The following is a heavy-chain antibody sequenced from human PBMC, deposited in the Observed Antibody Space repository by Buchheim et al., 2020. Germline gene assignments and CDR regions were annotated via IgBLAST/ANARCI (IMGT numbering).Heavy chain of an antibody. CDR1: GFTFSSYA. CDR3: AKGRVSGWLYFDY. D-gene: IGHD6-19*01. Sequence: EVHLLESGGGLVQPGGSLRLSCAVLGFTFSSYAMSWVRQAPGKGLEWFSGFTGSGGSTYYADSVKGRFTISRDNSTNTLYLQMNSLEAEDTAVYYCAKGRVSGWLYFDYWGQGTL. CDR2: FTGSGGST. V-gene: IGHV3-23*01. J-gene: IGHJ4*02.